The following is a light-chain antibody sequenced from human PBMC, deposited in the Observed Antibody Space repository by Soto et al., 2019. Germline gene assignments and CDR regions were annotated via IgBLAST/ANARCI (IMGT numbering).Light chain of an antibody. CDR2: DAS. V-gene: IGKV1-5*01. CDR1: QSIGTW. CDR3: QQYNGHTWM. J-gene: IGKJ1*01. Sequence: DIQMTQSPSTLSASVGGRVTITCRASQSIGTWLAWYQQKPGKAPKLLIYDASSLERGVPSRFSGGGSGTESTLTITGLQPDDLGTYYCQQYNGHTWMFGQGTKV.